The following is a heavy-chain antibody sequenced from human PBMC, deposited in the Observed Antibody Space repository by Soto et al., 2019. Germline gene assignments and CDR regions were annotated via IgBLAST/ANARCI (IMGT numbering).Heavy chain of an antibody. V-gene: IGHV4-4*02. CDR2: IYHSGST. J-gene: IGHJ4*02. Sequence: SETLSLTCAVSGGSISSSYWWSWVRQPPGKGLEWIGEIYHSGSTNYNPSLRSRVTISADTSMNQFSLALTSVTAADTAIYYCARGSTTEKVDSWGQGILVTVSS. CDR3: ARGSTTEKVDS. CDR1: GGSISSSYW.